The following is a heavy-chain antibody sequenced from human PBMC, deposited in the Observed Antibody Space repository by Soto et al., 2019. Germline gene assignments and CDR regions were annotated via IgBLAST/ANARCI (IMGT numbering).Heavy chain of an antibody. CDR3: AKTFGYSYAIDY. CDR2: ISAYNGNT. V-gene: IGHV1-18*01. D-gene: IGHD5-18*01. J-gene: IGHJ4*02. CDR1: CYNFTSYG. Sequence: APVKVFRKASCYNFTSYGISWVRQAPGQGLEWMGWISAYNGNTNYAQKLQGRVTMTTDTSTSTAYMELRSLRSDDTAVYYCAKTFGYSYAIDYWGQGTLVTVSS.